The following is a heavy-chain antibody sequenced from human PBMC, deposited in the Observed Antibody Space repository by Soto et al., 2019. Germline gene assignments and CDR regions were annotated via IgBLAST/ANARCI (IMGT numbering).Heavy chain of an antibody. CDR1: GFTLSSYG. J-gene: IGHJ4*02. CDR2: ISSSGHYI. CDR3: ARNEGITMIRGVPLYDY. V-gene: IGHV3-21*01. D-gene: IGHD3-10*01. Sequence: GGSLRLSCAASGFTLSSYGMDWVRQAPGKGLEWVSSISSSGHYIYYAESVKGRFTISRDNARNSLYLQMNSLRAEDTAVYYCARNEGITMIRGVPLYDYWGQGTLVPVSS.